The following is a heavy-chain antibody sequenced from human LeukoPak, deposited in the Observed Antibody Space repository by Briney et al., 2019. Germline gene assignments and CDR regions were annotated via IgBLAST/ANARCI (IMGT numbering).Heavy chain of an antibody. V-gene: IGHV3-23*01. CDR3: AKVPLGYYGSGSYFWSDP. CDR1: GFTFSSYA. J-gene: IGHJ5*02. CDR2: ISGSGGST. Sequence: GGSLRLSCAASGFTFSSYAMSWVRQAPGKGLEWVSAISGSGGSTYYADSVKGRFTISRDNSKNTLYLQMNSLRAEDTAVYYCAKVPLGYYGSGSYFWSDPWGQGTLVTVSS. D-gene: IGHD3-10*01.